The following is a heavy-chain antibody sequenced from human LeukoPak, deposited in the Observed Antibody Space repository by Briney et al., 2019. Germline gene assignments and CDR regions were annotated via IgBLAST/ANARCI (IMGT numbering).Heavy chain of an antibody. CDR3: ASEPRLEAATTAWFDP. V-gene: IGHV1-69*06. Sequence: SVTVSFKASGGTFINYAISWVGQAPGQGGEWMGGIIPIFGTANYTQKFQGRVTITADKSTRTAYMELSSLRSEDTAVYYCASEPRLEAATTAWFDPWGQGTLVTVSS. D-gene: IGHD2-15*01. J-gene: IGHJ5*02. CDR1: GGTFINYA. CDR2: IIPIFGTA.